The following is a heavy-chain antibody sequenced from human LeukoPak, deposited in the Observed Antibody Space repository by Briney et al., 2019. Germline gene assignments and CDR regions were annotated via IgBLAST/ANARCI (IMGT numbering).Heavy chain of an antibody. D-gene: IGHD2-21*01. V-gene: IGHV3-48*04. CDR1: GFTFSSYS. J-gene: IGHJ4*02. CDR3: ARRNSKYYFDY. CDR2: ISSTSNTI. Sequence: PGGSLRLPCAASGFTFSSYSMNWVRQAPGRGLEWLSYISSTSNTIYYADSVKGRFTISRDNAKSSLYLQMNSLRAEDTAVYYCARRNSKYYFDYWGQGTLVTVSS.